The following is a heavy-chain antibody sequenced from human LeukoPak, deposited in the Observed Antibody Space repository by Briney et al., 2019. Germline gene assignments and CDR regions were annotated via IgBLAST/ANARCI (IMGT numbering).Heavy chain of an antibody. Sequence: ASVTLSFKASGYTFTSYDINWVRQAPGQGNEWKGCMNPNSGNTGYAQKCQGRVTMTRNTSISTAYMELSSLRSEDTAVYYCARASPPKRYYDFWSGYSYYYYMDVGGKGTTVTVSS. J-gene: IGHJ6*03. V-gene: IGHV1-8*01. CDR2: MNPNSGNT. CDR1: GYTFTSYD. CDR3: ARASPPKRYYDFWSGYSYYYYMDV. D-gene: IGHD3-3*01.